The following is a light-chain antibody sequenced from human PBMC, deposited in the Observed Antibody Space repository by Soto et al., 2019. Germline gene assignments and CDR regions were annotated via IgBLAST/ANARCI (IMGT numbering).Light chain of an antibody. Sequence: EIVLTQSPGTLSLSPGERATLSCGASQRLTSNSLAWYQQKPGQAPMLLVYGASIRATGIPDRFSGSGSGTDFPLTISRLETKDFAVYYCQQYGTSPYTFGQGNKLEIK. J-gene: IGKJ2*01. V-gene: IGKV3-20*01. CDR1: QRLTSNS. CDR2: GAS. CDR3: QQYGTSPYT.